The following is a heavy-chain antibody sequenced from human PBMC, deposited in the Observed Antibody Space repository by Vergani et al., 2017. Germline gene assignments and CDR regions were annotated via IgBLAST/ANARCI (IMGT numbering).Heavy chain of an antibody. CDR3: VKDIAASGNYWYFDL. V-gene: IGHV3-11*01. CDR1: GFTFSDYY. CDR2: ISHSTDTI. D-gene: IGHD6-13*01. Sequence: QERLVESGGDLVKPGGSLRLSCVASGFTFSDYYMAWIRQAPGQGLEWISYISHSTDTIYYADSVKGRFTISRDNAKNSLYLQMNSLRAEDTALYYCVKDIAASGNYWYFDLWGRGTLVTVSS. J-gene: IGHJ2*01.